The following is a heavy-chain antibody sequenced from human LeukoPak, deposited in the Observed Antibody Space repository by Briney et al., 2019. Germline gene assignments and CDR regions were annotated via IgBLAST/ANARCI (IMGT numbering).Heavy chain of an antibody. D-gene: IGHD3-10*02. CDR3: AELGITMIGGV. Sequence: GGSLRLPCAASGFTFSSYEMNWVRQAPGKGLEWVSYISSSGSTIYYADSVKGRFTISRDNAKNSLYLQMNSLRAEDTAVYYCAELGITMIGGVWGKGTTVTLSS. J-gene: IGHJ6*04. V-gene: IGHV3-48*03. CDR2: ISSSGSTI. CDR1: GFTFSSYE.